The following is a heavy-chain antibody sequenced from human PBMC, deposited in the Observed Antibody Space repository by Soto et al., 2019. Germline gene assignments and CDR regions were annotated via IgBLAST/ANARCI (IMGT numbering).Heavy chain of an antibody. D-gene: IGHD3-3*01. Sequence: PGGSLSLSCAASGFTFSNAWMSWVRQAPGKGLEWVGRIKSKTDGGTTDYAAPVKGRFTISRDDSKNTLYLQMNSLKTEDTAVYYCTTLGYDFWSGYYWALDMDVWGKGTTVTVSS. CDR2: IKSKTDGGTT. CDR1: GFTFSNAW. J-gene: IGHJ6*03. CDR3: TTLGYDFWSGYYWALDMDV. V-gene: IGHV3-15*01.